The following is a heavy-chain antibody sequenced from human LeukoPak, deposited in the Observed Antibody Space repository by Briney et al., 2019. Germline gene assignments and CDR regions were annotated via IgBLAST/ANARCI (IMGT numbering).Heavy chain of an antibody. CDR3: ARFGQNDIVVVVAATYYYYGMDV. V-gene: IGHV1-2*02. Sequence: ASVKVSCKASGYTFTGYYMHWVRQAPGQGLEWMGWINPNSGGTNYAQKFQGRVTMTRDTSISTAYMELSRLRSDDTAVYYCARFGQNDIVVVVAATYYYYGMDVWGQGTTVTVSS. CDR1: GYTFTGYY. CDR2: INPNSGGT. J-gene: IGHJ6*02. D-gene: IGHD2-15*01.